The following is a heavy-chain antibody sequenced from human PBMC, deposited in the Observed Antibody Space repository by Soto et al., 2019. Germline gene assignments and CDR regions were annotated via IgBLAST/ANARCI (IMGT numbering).Heavy chain of an antibody. CDR2: IIPIFGTA. CDR3: ARGGLRFLEWLPNYYYYGMDV. V-gene: IGHV1-69*13. CDR1: GGTFSSYA. Sequence: SVKVSCKXSGGTFSSYAISWVRQAPGQGLEWMGGIIPIFGTANYAQKFQGRVTITADESTSTAYMELSSLRSEDTAVYYCARGGLRFLEWLPNYYYYGMDVWGQGTTVTVSS. D-gene: IGHD3-3*01. J-gene: IGHJ6*02.